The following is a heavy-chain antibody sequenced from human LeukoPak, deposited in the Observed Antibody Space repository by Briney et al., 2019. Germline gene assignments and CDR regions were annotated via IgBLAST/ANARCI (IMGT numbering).Heavy chain of an antibody. Sequence: SETLSLTCTVSGGSISSSSYYWGWIRQPPGKGLECIGTIYHSGSTYYNPSLKSRVTISVDTSKNQFSLKLNSVTAADTAVYYCARIYSSSWFLNWFDPWGQGTLVTVSS. CDR1: GGSISSSSYY. CDR2: IYHSGST. D-gene: IGHD6-13*01. CDR3: ARIYSSSWFLNWFDP. J-gene: IGHJ5*02. V-gene: IGHV4-39*07.